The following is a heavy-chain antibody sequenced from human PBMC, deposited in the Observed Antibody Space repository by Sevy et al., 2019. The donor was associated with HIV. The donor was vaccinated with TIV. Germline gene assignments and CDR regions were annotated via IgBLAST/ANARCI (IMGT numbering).Heavy chain of an antibody. CDR2: ISYDGSNK. V-gene: IGHV3-30*03. CDR1: GFPFTNHG. D-gene: IGHD4-4*01. CDR3: ARDLRSNYNNYFDP. J-gene: IGHJ5*02. Sequence: GGSLRLSCEASGFPFTNHGVHWVRQAPGKGLEWVAVISYDGSNKYYADSVKGRFTISRDSSKNTLYLQMNSLTTEDTAVYYCARDLRSNYNNYFDPWGQGTLVTVSS.